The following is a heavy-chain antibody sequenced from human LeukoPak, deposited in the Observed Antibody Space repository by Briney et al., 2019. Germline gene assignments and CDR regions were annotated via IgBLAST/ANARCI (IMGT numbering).Heavy chain of an antibody. CDR3: AILGYCSGGSCYHAIYFDY. Sequence: GGSLRLSCAASGFTFSSYSMNWVRQAPGKGLEWVSDISGRGDSTYYADSVKGRFTISRDKSKNTVYLQMNSLRAEDTAVYYCAILGYCSGGSCYHAIYFDYWGQGTLVTVSS. D-gene: IGHD2-15*01. CDR2: ISGRGDST. CDR1: GFTFSSYS. J-gene: IGHJ4*02. V-gene: IGHV3-23*01.